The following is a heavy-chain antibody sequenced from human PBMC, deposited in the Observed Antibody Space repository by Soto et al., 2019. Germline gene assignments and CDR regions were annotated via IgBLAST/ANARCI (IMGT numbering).Heavy chain of an antibody. V-gene: IGHV3-21*01. CDR3: AREGVTNYTDYYFDL. CDR2: ISGSGIDI. CDR1: GFAFYYYN. J-gene: IGHJ4*01. D-gene: IGHD4-4*01. Sequence: GSLRLSCAASGFAFYYYNMNWVRQAPGRGLEWVSSISGSGIDIHFTDSVKGRFTISRDNAKTSLYLQMDSLRPQDTTIYYCAREGVTNYTDYYFDLGGHEALVTGSS.